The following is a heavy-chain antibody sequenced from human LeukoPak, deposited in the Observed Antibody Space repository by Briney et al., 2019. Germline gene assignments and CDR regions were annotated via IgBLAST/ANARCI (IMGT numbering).Heavy chain of an antibody. CDR2: IYYSGST. Sequence: SETLSLTCTVSGYSISSSSYYWGWIRQPPGKGLEWIGSIYYSGSTYYNPSLKSRVTISVDTSKNQFSLKLSSVTAADTAVYYCARPLIAKYYYDSSGDAFDIWGQGTMVTVSS. J-gene: IGHJ3*02. D-gene: IGHD3-22*01. CDR3: ARPLIAKYYYDSSGDAFDI. CDR1: GYSISSSSYY. V-gene: IGHV4-39*07.